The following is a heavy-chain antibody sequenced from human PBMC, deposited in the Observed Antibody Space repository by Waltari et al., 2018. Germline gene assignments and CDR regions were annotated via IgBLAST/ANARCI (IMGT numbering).Heavy chain of an antibody. V-gene: IGHV3-9*01. CDR1: GFTFADYA. CDR3: AKDRGSSWFYYFDY. Sequence: EVQLVESGGGLVQPGRSLRLSCAASGFTFADYAMHWVRQAQGKGLEWVSGISWNSGSIGYADAVKGRFTISRDNAKNSLYLQMNSLRAEDTALYYCAKDRGSSWFYYFDYWGQGTLVTVSS. CDR2: ISWNSGSI. J-gene: IGHJ4*02. D-gene: IGHD6-13*01.